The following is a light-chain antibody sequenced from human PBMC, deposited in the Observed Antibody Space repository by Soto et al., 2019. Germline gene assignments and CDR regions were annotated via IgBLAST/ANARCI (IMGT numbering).Light chain of an antibody. CDR3: QQYENWPPVT. V-gene: IGKV3-15*01. Sequence: EIVMTQSPATLSVSPGERGTLSCRASQNIRRNLAWYQQKPGQAPRLLIYRASTRAPGIPARFTGGGSGTEFTLTITSLQSDDFAVYYCQQYENWPPVTFGGGTKVEIK. CDR2: RAS. CDR1: QNIRRN. J-gene: IGKJ4*01.